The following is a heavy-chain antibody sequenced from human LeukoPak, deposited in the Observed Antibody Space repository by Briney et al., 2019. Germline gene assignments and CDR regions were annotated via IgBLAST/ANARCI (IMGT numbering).Heavy chain of an antibody. CDR1: GFTVSGTY. CDR3: ARDPVAVMEDHH. CDR2: IYSSGRT. J-gene: IGHJ1*01. D-gene: IGHD2-21*01. Sequence: GGSLGLSYAASGFTVSGTYMSWVRQPPGKGLEWVSLIYSSGRTYHADSVKGRFIISRDNSKNTLYLQMNSLRAEDTAVYYCARDPVAVMEDHHWGQGTLVTVSS. V-gene: IGHV3-53*01.